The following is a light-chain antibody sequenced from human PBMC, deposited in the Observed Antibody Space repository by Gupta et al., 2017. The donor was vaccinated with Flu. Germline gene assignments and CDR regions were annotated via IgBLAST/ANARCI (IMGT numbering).Light chain of an antibody. V-gene: IGKV3-11*01. J-gene: IGKJ2*01. CDR2: DAS. CDR1: QRFGNY. Sequence: PAPLALFPGERATLSWRARQRFGNYLAWFPQKPGQTPRLLIHDASIRATGIPARFSGSGSGTDFTLTISSLEPEDFAVYYCQHRSNWPRTFGQGTKLEIK. CDR3: QHRSNWPRT.